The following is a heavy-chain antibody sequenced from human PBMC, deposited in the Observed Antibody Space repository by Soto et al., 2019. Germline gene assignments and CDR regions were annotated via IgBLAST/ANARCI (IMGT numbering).Heavy chain of an antibody. CDR1: GFTFSSYA. J-gene: IGHJ6*02. Sequence: EVQLLESGGGLVQPGGSLRLSCAASGFTFSSYAMSWVRQAPGKGLEWVSAIRGSGGSTYYADSVKGRFTISRDNSKNTLYLQMNSLRAEDTAVYYCANPIPSWIQRNYGMDVWGQGTPVTVSS. CDR3: ANPIPSWIQRNYGMDV. V-gene: IGHV3-23*01. D-gene: IGHD5-18*01. CDR2: IRGSGGST.